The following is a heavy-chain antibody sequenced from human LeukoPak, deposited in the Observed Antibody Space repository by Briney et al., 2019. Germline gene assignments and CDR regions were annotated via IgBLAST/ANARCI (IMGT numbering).Heavy chain of an antibody. D-gene: IGHD3-10*01. CDR3: ARELRYYGSGSYGMDV. V-gene: IGHV7-4-1*02. J-gene: IGHJ6*04. CDR1: GYTFTSYA. CDR2: INTNTGNP. Sequence: ASVKVSCKASGYTFTSYAMNWVRQAPGQGLEWMGWINTNTGNPTYAQGFTGRFVFSLDTSVSTAYLQISSLKAEDTAVYYCARELRYYGSGSYGMDVWGKGTTVTVSS.